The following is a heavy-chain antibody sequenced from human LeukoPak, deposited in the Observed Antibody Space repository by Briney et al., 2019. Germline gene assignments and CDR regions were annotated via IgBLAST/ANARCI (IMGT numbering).Heavy chain of an antibody. V-gene: IGHV1-8*03. Sequence: ASVKVSCKASGYTFTSYDINWVRQATGHGLEYMGWMNPNSGNTGYAQKFQGRVTITRNTSISTAYMELSSLRSEDTAVYYCARAYCSGGSCYLANDAFDIWGQGTMVTVSS. CDR2: MNPNSGNT. CDR3: ARAYCSGGSCYLANDAFDI. D-gene: IGHD2-15*01. CDR1: GYTFTSYD. J-gene: IGHJ3*02.